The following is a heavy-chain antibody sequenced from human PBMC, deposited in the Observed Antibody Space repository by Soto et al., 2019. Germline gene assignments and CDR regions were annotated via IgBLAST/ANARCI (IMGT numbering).Heavy chain of an antibody. J-gene: IGHJ5*02. Sequence: GGSLRLSCAASGFTFSSYSMNWVRQAPGKGLEWVSSISSSSSYIYYADSVKGRFTISRDNAKNSLYLQMNSLRAEDTAVYYCARVSPYYYDSSGYYNWFDPWGQGTLVTVSS. CDR1: GFTFSSYS. CDR2: ISSSSSYI. D-gene: IGHD3-22*01. V-gene: IGHV3-21*01. CDR3: ARVSPYYYDSSGYYNWFDP.